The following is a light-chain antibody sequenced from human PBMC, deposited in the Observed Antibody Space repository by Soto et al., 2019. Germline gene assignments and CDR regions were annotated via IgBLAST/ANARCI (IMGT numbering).Light chain of an antibody. CDR1: PSIDSD. J-gene: IGKJ4*01. CDR2: GAS. V-gene: IGKV3-15*01. Sequence: EIVMTQSPATLSVSPAERATLSCRASPSIDSDLAWYQQKPGQAPRLVFYGASTRATGFAARFGGSGSVNEFTLTISSLQSADFAVYYCQQYKDWPLTFGGGTEVEIK. CDR3: QQYKDWPLT.